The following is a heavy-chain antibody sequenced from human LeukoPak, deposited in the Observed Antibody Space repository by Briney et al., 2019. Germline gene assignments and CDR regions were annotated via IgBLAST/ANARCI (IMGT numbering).Heavy chain of an antibody. D-gene: IGHD3-16*02. V-gene: IGHV1-2*02. Sequence: VASVKVSCKASGYTFTGYYMHWVRQAPGQGLEWMGWINPNSGGTNYARKFQGRVTMTRDTSISTAYMELSRLRSDDTAVYYCARVRGYRYLDAFDIWGQGTMVTVSS. CDR3: ARVRGYRYLDAFDI. J-gene: IGHJ3*02. CDR1: GYTFTGYY. CDR2: INPNSGGT.